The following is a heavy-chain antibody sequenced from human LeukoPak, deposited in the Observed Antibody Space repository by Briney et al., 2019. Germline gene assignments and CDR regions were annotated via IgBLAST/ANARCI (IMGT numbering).Heavy chain of an antibody. CDR2: ISSSSSTI. CDR3: AKASPSGYYYVVDY. D-gene: IGHD3-22*01. V-gene: IGHV3-48*01. Sequence: PGGSLRLSCAASGFTFSSYSMNWVRQAPGKGLERVSYISSSSSTIYYADSVKGRFTISRDNAKNSLYLQMNSLRAEDTAVYYCAKASPSGYYYVVDYWGQGTLVTVSS. J-gene: IGHJ4*02. CDR1: GFTFSSYS.